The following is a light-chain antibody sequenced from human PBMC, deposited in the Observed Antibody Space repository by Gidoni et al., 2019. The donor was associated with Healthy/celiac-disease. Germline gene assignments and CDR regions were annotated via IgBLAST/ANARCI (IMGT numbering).Light chain of an antibody. CDR1: SSNIGSNT. Sequence: QSVLTQPPSASGTPGQRVTISCSGSSSNIGSNTVNWYQQLPGTAPKLLIDSNNQRPSGVPDRFSGSKSGTSASLAISGLQSEDEADYYCAAWDDSLNGWVFGGETKLTVL. CDR3: AAWDDSLNGWV. J-gene: IGLJ3*02. V-gene: IGLV1-44*01. CDR2: SNN.